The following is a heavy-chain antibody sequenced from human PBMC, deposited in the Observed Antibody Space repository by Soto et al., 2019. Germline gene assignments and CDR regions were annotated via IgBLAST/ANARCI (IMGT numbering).Heavy chain of an antibody. CDR3: AKDTYSSSSSLDY. Sequence: GGSLRLSCAASGCTFDDYAMHWVRQAPGKGLEWVSGISWNSGSIGYADSVKGRFTISRDNAKNSLYLQMNSLRAEDTALYYCAKDTYSSSSSLDYWGQGTLVTVSS. D-gene: IGHD6-6*01. J-gene: IGHJ4*02. V-gene: IGHV3-9*01. CDR2: ISWNSGSI. CDR1: GCTFDDYA.